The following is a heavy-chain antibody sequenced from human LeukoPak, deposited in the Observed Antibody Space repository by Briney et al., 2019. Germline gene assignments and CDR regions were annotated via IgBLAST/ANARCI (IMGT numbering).Heavy chain of an antibody. CDR2: INSDGSST. V-gene: IGHV3-74*01. CDR3: VREMTGGYFVS. J-gene: IGHJ4*02. Sequence: PGGSLRLSCAASGFTFSSYWMHWVRQAPGKGLVWVSRINSDGSSTSYADSVKGRFTISRDNSKNTLYLQMNSLRVEDTAVYYCVREMTGGYFVSWGQGTLVTVSS. CDR1: GFTFSSYW.